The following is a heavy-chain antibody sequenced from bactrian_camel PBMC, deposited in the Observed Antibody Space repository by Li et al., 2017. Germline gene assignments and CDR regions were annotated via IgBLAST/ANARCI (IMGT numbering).Heavy chain of an antibody. J-gene: IGHJ4*01. CDR3: AAGTRIIVGDYCDGITD. V-gene: IGHV3S67*01. D-gene: IGHD3*01. CDR2: IASDGST. Sequence: DVQLVESGGGSVQAGGSLRLSCAASGYLYSRYCMGWFRHGPGKEREGVATIASDGSTNYADSVKGRFTISEDSAKNTLYLQMSSLTPDDTAMYYCAAGTRIIVGDYCDGITDWGQGTQVTVS. CDR1: GYLYSRYC.